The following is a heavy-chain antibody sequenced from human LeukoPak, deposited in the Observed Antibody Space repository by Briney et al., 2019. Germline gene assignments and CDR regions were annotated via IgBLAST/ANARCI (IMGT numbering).Heavy chain of an antibody. CDR3: AREAFDI. CDR1: GFSFSNYS. J-gene: IGHJ3*02. V-gene: IGHV3-48*02. Sequence: GGSLRLSCAASGFSFSNYSLNWVRQAPGKGLEWVSYISSSSGNLYYADSVKGRFTISRDNAKSSLYLQMNSLRDEDTAVYYCAREAFDIWGQGTMVTVSS. CDR2: ISSSSGNL.